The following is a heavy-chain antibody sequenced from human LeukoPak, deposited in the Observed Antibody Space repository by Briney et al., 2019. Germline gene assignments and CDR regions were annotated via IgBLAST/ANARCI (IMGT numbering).Heavy chain of an antibody. CDR3: ARAIPGGAFDY. D-gene: IGHD3-16*01. V-gene: IGHV4-30-2*01. CDR2: IYHSGST. J-gene: IGHJ4*02. Sequence: PSETLSLTCIVSGGSISPYSWSWIRQPPGKGLEWIGYIYHSGSTYYNPSLKSRVTISVDRSKNQFSLKLSSVTAADTAVYYCARAIPGGAFDYWGQGTLVTVSS. CDR1: GGSISPYS.